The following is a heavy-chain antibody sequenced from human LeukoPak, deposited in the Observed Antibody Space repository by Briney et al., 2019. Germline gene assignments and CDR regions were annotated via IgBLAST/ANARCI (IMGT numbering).Heavy chain of an antibody. CDR1: GFTFSSYG. V-gene: IGHV3-33*01. Sequence: GRSLRLSCAASGFTFSSYGMHWVRQAPGKGLEWVAVIWYDGSNKYYADSVKGRFTISSDNSKNTLYLQMNSLRAEDTAVYYCARSSSGYDYYYYGMNVWGQGTTVTVSS. CDR2: IWYDGSNK. CDR3: ARSSSGYDYYYYGMNV. J-gene: IGHJ6*02. D-gene: IGHD5-12*01.